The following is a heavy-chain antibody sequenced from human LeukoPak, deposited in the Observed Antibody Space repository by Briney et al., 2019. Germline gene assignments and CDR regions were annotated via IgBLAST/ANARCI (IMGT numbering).Heavy chain of an antibody. CDR1: GYTFTSYG. Sequence: ASVKVSCTASGYTFTSYGISWVRQAPGKGLEWMGGFDPEDGETIYAQKFQGRVTMTEDTSTDTAYMELSSLRSEDTALYYCAAEWGELRRFDYWGQGTLVTVSS. CDR3: AAEWGELRRFDY. CDR2: FDPEDGET. D-gene: IGHD3-16*01. V-gene: IGHV1-24*01. J-gene: IGHJ4*02.